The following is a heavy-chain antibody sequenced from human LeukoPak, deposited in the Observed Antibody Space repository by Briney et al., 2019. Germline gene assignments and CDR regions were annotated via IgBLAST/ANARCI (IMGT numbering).Heavy chain of an antibody. CDR2: IYPGDSDT. Sequence: GESLKISCKGSGYSFSSYWIGWVRQMSGKGLEWMGIIYPGDSDTRYSPSFQGQATISADKSISTAYLQWSSLKASDTAMYYCARQIGDSNYGFDPWGQGTLVTVSS. CDR3: ARQIGDSNYGFDP. V-gene: IGHV5-51*01. J-gene: IGHJ5*02. CDR1: GYSFSSYW. D-gene: IGHD4-11*01.